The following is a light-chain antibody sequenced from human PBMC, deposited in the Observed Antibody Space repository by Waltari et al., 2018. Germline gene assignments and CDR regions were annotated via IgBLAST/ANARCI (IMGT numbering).Light chain of an antibody. CDR2: KAS. J-gene: IGKJ1*01. Sequence: DIQMTQSPSTLSASVGDRVTLTCRASQSINTWLAWYQQKPGKAPKLLIYKASSLESGVPSRFSGSGSGTEFTLTISSLQPDDFATYYCQQYHSYSTFGQGTKVDI. CDR1: QSINTW. CDR3: QQYHSYST. V-gene: IGKV1-5*03.